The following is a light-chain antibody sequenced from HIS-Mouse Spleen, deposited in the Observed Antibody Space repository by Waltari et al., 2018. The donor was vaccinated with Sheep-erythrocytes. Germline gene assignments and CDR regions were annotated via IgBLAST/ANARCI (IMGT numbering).Light chain of an antibody. CDR3: QAWDSSTAV. V-gene: IGLV3-1*01. Sequence: SYELTQPPSVSVSPGQTASITCSGDKLGDKYACWYQQKPGQSPVLVISQDSKRPSGIRGRFSGSNSGNTATLNISGTQAMDEADYYCQAWDSSTAVFGGGTKLTVL. J-gene: IGLJ2*01. CDR2: QDS. CDR1: KLGDKY.